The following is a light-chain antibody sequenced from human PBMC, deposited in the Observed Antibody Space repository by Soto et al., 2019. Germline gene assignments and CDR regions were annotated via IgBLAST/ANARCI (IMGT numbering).Light chain of an antibody. CDR1: QSVSSSF. J-gene: IGKJ4*01. CDR3: QPYGSSPLT. CDR2: GAS. V-gene: IGKV3-20*01. Sequence: EIVLTQSPGTLSLSPGERATLSCRASQSVSSSFLAWYQQKPGQAPRLLIYGASSRATGIPDRFSGSGSGKDSSLTISRLEPEDVAVYYCQPYGSSPLTFGGGTTLEIK.